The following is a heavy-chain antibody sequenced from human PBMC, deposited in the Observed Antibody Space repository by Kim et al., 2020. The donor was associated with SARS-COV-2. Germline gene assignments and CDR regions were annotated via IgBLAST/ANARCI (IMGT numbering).Heavy chain of an antibody. V-gene: IGHV3-48*02. J-gene: IGHJ4*02. CDR3: ATMRNWNHEY. D-gene: IGHD1-1*01. CDR1: GFTFSTYS. Sequence: GGSLRLSCAASGFTFSTYSFNWVRQVPGKGLEWVGYISTRSALGTSTIFYADSVKGRFTISRDNAKNSLYLQMTSLRDEDTAVYYCATMRNWNHEYWGQGTLVTVSS. CDR2: ISTRSALGTSTI.